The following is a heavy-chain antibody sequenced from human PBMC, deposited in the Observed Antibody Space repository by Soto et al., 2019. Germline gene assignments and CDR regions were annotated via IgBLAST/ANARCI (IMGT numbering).Heavy chain of an antibody. CDR2: IWYNGSKK. V-gene: IGHV3-33*01. CDR3: ATGNWNYGYFDY. J-gene: IGHJ4*02. CDR1: GFTFSSYG. Sequence: QVQLVESGGGVVQPGRSLRLSCAASGFTFSSYGMHWVRQAPGKGLERMAIIWYNGSKKYYADSVKGRFTISRDNSKNTLHPQINSLRVDDTAVYYCATGNWNYGYFDYWGQGALVTVSS. D-gene: IGHD1-7*01.